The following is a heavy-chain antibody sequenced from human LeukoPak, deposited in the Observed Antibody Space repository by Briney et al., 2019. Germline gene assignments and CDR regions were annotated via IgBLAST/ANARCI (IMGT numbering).Heavy chain of an antibody. CDR1: GGSISSHY. D-gene: IGHD3-22*01. V-gene: IGHV4-59*11. CDR2: IYYSGST. J-gene: IGHJ4*02. CDR3: ARVGSDDYDASGYYYFDY. Sequence: PSETLSLTCTVSGGSISSHYWSWIRQPPGKGLEWIGYIYYSGSTNYNPSLKSRVTISVDTSKNQFSLKLTSTTAADTAVYFCARVGSDDYDASGYYYFDYWGQGTLITVSS.